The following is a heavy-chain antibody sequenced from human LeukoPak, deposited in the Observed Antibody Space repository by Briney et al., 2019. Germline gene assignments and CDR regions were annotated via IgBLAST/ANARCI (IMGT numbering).Heavy chain of an antibody. CDR1: GFTFSSYA. CDR3: ARGIAAADSIDAFDI. Sequence: LRLSCAASGFTFSSYAMHWVRQAPGKGLEWIGYIYYSGSTNYNPSLKSRVTISVDTSKNQFSLKLSSVTAADTAVYYCARGIAAADSIDAFDIWGQGTMVTVSS. V-gene: IGHV4-59*08. D-gene: IGHD6-13*01. J-gene: IGHJ3*02. CDR2: IYYSGST.